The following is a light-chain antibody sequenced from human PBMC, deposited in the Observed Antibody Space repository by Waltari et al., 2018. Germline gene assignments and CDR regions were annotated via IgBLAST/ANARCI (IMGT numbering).Light chain of an antibody. J-gene: IGKJ3*01. CDR2: GAS. CDR1: QSVSNT. CDR3: QHYNTWPPLFS. V-gene: IGKV3-15*01. Sequence: EIVMTQSPATLSVSPGERATISCRASQSVSNTVAWYQQKPGQAPRLLIYGASNRATGIPARFSGSGSGTEFTLTISSLQSEDFAVYYCQHYNTWPPLFSFGPGTKVDIK.